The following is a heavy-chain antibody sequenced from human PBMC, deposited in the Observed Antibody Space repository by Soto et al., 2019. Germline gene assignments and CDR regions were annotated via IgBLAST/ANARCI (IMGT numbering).Heavy chain of an antibody. J-gene: IGHJ4*02. CDR1: GGSISSSSYY. D-gene: IGHD3-3*01. CDR3: ARSPQVIFGVVITNFDY. CDR2: IYYSGST. V-gene: IGHV4-39*01. Sequence: SETLSLTCTVSGGSISSSSYYWGWIRQPPGKGLEWIGSIYYSGSTYYNPSLKSRVTISVDTSKNQFSLKLSSVTAADTAVYYCARSPQVIFGVVITNFDYWGQGTLVTVSS.